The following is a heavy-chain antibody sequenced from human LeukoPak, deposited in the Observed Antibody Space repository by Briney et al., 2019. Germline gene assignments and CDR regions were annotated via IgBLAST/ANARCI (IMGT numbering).Heavy chain of an antibody. CDR3: ARVYGDYVGD. Sequence: PSETLSLTCGVSGESVSGFYWNWIRQTPGKGLEWIGYIHYTGSTYYNPSLKSRVTISVDRSKNQFSLKLSSVTAADTAVYYCARVYGDYVGDWGQGTLVTVSS. CDR2: IHYTGST. CDR1: GESVSGFY. D-gene: IGHD4-17*01. J-gene: IGHJ4*02. V-gene: IGHV4-59*02.